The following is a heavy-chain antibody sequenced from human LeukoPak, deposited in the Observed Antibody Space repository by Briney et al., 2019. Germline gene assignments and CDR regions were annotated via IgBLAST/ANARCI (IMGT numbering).Heavy chain of an antibody. Sequence: GGSLRLSCAASGFTFSSYGMHWVRQAPGKGLEWVAFIRYDGSNKYYADSVKGRFTISRDNSKNTLYLQMNSLRAEDTAVYYCARDPDCSGGSCWSWGQGTLVTVSS. D-gene: IGHD2-15*01. V-gene: IGHV3-30*02. CDR3: ARDPDCSGGSCWS. CDR1: GFTFSSYG. J-gene: IGHJ4*02. CDR2: IRYDGSNK.